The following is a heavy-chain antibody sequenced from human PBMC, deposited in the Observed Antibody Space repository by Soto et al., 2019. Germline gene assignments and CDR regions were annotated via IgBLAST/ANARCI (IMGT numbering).Heavy chain of an antibody. Sequence: EVQLLESGGGLVQPGGSLRLSCAASGFTFSSYAMSWVRQAPGKGLEWVSAISGSGGSTYYADSAKGRFTISRDNSKNTLYLQMNSLRAEDTAVYYCAKAGEGGGSYWIDYWGQGTLVTVSS. V-gene: IGHV3-23*01. D-gene: IGHD1-26*01. J-gene: IGHJ4*02. CDR2: ISGSGGST. CDR3: AKAGEGGGSYWIDY. CDR1: GFTFSSYA.